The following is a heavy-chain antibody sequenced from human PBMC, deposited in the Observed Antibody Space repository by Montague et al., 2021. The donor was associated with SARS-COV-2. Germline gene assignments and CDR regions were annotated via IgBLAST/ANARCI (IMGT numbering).Heavy chain of an antibody. D-gene: IGHD3-3*01. CDR1: GGSISSYY. J-gene: IGHJ6*04. CDR2: IYYSGST. Sequence: SETLSLTCTVSGGSISSYYWSWIRQPPGKGLEWIGYIYYSGSTNYNPSLKSRVTISVDTSKNQFSLKLSSVTAADTAVYHCARSRRITIFGVGLSNYYGMDVWGKGPTVTVSS. CDR3: ARSRRITIFGVGLSNYYGMDV. V-gene: IGHV4-59*01.